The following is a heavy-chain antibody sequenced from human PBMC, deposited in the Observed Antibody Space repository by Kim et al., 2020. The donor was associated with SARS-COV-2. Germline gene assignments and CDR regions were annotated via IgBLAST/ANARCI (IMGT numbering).Heavy chain of an antibody. J-gene: IGHJ5*02. Sequence: SVKVSCKASGGTFSSYAISRVRQAPGQGLEWMGGIIPIFGTANYAQKFQGRVTITADESTSTAYMELSSLRSEDTAVYYCARGGAWADYCSSTSCYTLGWFDPWGQGTLVTVSS. CDR2: IIPIFGTA. CDR1: GGTFSSYA. CDR3: ARGGAWADYCSSTSCYTLGWFDP. V-gene: IGHV1-69*13. D-gene: IGHD2-2*02.